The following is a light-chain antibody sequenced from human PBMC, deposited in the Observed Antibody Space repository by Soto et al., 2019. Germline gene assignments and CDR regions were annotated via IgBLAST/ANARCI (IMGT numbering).Light chain of an antibody. CDR3: QQRSNWPLLT. V-gene: IGKV3-11*01. Sequence: ILLTQSPVTLSLSPWERATLSCRASQSVNSYLAWYQQKPGQAPRLLIYDASNRATGIPARFSGSGSGTDFTLTISSLEPEDFAVYYCQQRSNWPLLTFGGGTKVDIK. CDR2: DAS. J-gene: IGKJ4*01. CDR1: QSVNSY.